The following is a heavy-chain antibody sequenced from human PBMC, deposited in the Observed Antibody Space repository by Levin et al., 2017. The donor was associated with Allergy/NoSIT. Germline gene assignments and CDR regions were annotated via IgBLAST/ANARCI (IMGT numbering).Heavy chain of an antibody. V-gene: IGHV1-69*13. CDR1: GGTFSSYA. J-gene: IGHJ4*02. CDR3: AREREIAVAGTLFDY. CDR2: IIPIFGTA. D-gene: IGHD6-19*01. Sequence: SVKVSCKASGGTFSSYAISWVRQAPGQGLEWMGGIIPIFGTANYAQKFQGRVTITADESTSTAYMELSSLRSEDTAVYYCAREREIAVAGTLFDYWGQGTLVTVSS.